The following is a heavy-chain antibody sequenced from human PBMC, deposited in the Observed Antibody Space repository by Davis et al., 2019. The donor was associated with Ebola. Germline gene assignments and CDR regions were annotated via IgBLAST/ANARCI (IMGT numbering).Heavy chain of an antibody. CDR3: THSMTTSDY. CDR2: IRSKANSYAT. D-gene: IGHD4-11*01. Sequence: GESLKISCAASGFTFSGSAMHWVRQASGKGLEWVGRIRSKANSYATAYAALVKGRFTISRDDSKNTAYLQMNSLKTEDTAVYYCTHSMTTSDYWGQGTLVTVSS. CDR1: GFTFSGSA. J-gene: IGHJ4*02. V-gene: IGHV3-73*01.